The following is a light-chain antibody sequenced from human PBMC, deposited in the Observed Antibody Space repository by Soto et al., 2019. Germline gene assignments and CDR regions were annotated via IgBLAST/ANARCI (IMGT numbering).Light chain of an antibody. Sequence: QSALTQPASVSGSPGQSITISCTGTSSDLGSYNYVSWYRQHPGKAPKVLLYEVNNRPSGVSNRFSGSKSGNTASLTISGFQAEDEADYYCSAYTGSTLVFGGGTKLTVL. V-gene: IGLV2-14*03. CDR1: SSDLGSYNY. J-gene: IGLJ3*02. CDR2: EVN. CDR3: SAYTGSTLV.